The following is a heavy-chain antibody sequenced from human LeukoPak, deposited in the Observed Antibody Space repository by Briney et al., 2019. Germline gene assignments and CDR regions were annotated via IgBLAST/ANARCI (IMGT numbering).Heavy chain of an antibody. Sequence: ASVKVSCKASGYTFTGYYMHRVRQAPGQGLEWMGWINPNSGGTNYAQKFRGRVTMTRDTSISTAYMELSRLRSDDTAVYYCARGSGYCSGGSCYPLDYYYMDVWGKGTTVTVSS. CDR3: ARGSGYCSGGSCYPLDYYYMDV. D-gene: IGHD2-15*01. J-gene: IGHJ6*03. CDR2: INPNSGGT. CDR1: GYTFTGYY. V-gene: IGHV1-2*02.